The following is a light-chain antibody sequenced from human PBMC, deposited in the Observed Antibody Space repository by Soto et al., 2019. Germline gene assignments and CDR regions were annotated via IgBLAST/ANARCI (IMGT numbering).Light chain of an antibody. J-gene: IGKJ4*01. CDR2: DAS. CDR1: QSVSSY. V-gene: IGKV3-11*01. CDR3: QQRSDWPLT. Sequence: DIVLTQSPATVSLSPGERSTLSCMASQSVSSYLAWYQQKPGQAPRLPIYDASNRATGIPARFSGSGSGTDFTLTIGSLEPEDFAVYYCQQRSDWPLTFGGGTKVDNK.